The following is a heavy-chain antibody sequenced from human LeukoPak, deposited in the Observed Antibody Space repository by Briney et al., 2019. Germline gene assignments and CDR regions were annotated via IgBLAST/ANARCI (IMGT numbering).Heavy chain of an antibody. V-gene: IGHV4-34*01. CDR2: INHSGST. CDR1: GGSFSGYY. D-gene: IGHD2-21*02. Sequence: PSETLSLTCAVYGGSFSGYYWSWIRQPPGKGLEWVGEINHSGSTNYNPSLKSRVTISVDTSKNQFSLKLSSVTAADTAVYYCARHCGGDCYSGSDEAYFDYWGQGTLVTVSS. J-gene: IGHJ4*02. CDR3: ARHCGGDCYSGSDEAYFDY.